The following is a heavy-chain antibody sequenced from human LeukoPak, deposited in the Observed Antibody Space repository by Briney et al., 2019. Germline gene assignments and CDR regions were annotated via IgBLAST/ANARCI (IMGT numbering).Heavy chain of an antibody. Sequence: SETLSLTCTVSGGSISSYYWSWIRQPAGKGLEWIGRIYTSGSTNYNPSLKSRVTMSVDTSKNQFSLKLSSVTAADTAVYYCARDEYYYGSGSYLYYMDVWGKGTTVTISS. CDR1: GGSISSYY. J-gene: IGHJ6*03. V-gene: IGHV4-4*07. CDR3: ARDEYYYGSGSYLYYMDV. CDR2: IYTSGST. D-gene: IGHD3-10*01.